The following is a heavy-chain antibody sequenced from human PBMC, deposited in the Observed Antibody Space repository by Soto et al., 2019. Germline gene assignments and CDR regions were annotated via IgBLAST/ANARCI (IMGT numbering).Heavy chain of an antibody. V-gene: IGHV1-69*04. D-gene: IGHD2-21*01. Sequence: QVQLVQSGAEVRKTGSSVKVSCKVSGGSFTGYVIGWMRQAPGEGLEWMGKIIPVLSQTNYAQKFQDRLTITADKSTCTAYMELNSLTSEDTALYYCARGGYCGGDCFDSWGQGTLVTVSS. CDR2: IIPVLSQT. CDR1: GGSFTGYV. J-gene: IGHJ4*01. CDR3: ARGGYCGGDCFDS.